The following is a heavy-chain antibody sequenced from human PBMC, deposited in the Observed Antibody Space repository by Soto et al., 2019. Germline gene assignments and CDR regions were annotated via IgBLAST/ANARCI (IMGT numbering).Heavy chain of an antibody. CDR1: GGSISSGDYY. D-gene: IGHD4-17*01. J-gene: IGHJ4*02. CDR3: AFYGSNSVYFDY. CDR2: SYYSGST. Sequence: QVQLQESGPGLVKPSQTLSLTCTVSGGSISSGDYYWSWIRQPPGKGLEWIGYSYYSGSTYYNPSLKCRVTISVDTSRNQFSLKLSSVTAADTAVYYCAFYGSNSVYFDYWGQGTLVTVSS. V-gene: IGHV4-30-4*01.